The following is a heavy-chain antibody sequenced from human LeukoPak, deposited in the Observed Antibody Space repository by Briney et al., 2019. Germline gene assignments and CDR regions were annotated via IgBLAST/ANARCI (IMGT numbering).Heavy chain of an antibody. CDR2: ITGSGGRT. D-gene: IGHD4-17*01. Sequence: GGSLRLSCATSGFIFSNYAMIWVRQAPGKGLEWVSAITGSGGRTYYADSVKGRFTISRDNSKNTLFLQVNSLRVEDTAVYYCGKDPNGDYIGAFDMWGQGTMVTVSP. CDR1: GFIFSNYA. CDR3: GKDPNGDYIGAFDM. V-gene: IGHV3-23*01. J-gene: IGHJ3*02.